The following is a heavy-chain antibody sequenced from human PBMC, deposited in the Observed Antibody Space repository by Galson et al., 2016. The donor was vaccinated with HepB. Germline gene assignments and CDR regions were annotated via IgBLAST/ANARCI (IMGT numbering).Heavy chain of an antibody. Sequence: SLRLSCAASGFILSSHDMHWVRQATGKGLEWVAAIGIGGDTFYGGSVKGRFTIFRESAQNSLYLQMNSLRPGDTALYYCAREADCSGTNCYDAMDVWGQGTTVTVSS. CDR3: AREADCSGTNCYDAMDV. D-gene: IGHD2-2*01. J-gene: IGHJ6*02. CDR1: GFILSSHD. V-gene: IGHV3-13*04. CDR2: IGIGGDT.